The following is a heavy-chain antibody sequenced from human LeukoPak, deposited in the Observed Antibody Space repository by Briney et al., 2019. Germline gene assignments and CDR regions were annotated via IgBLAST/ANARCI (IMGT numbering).Heavy chain of an antibody. CDR3: ARGIVGATDDY. V-gene: IGHV3-74*01. D-gene: IGHD1-26*01. CDR2: INSDGSST. J-gene: IGHJ4*02. CDR1: GFTFSSYW. Sequence: SGGSLRLSCAASGFTFSSYWMHWVRQAPGKGLVWVSRINSDGSSTSYADSVKGRFTISGDNAKNTLYLQMNSLRAEDTAVYYCARGIVGATDDYWGQGTLVTVSS.